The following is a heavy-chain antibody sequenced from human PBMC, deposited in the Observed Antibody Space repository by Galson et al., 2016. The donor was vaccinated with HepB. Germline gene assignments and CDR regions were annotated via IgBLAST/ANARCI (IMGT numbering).Heavy chain of an antibody. V-gene: IGHV3-30*04. D-gene: IGHD2-15*01. Sequence: SLRLSCAASGFTFSSYAMHWVRQAPGKGLEWVAVISYDGSNKYYADSVKGRFTISRDNSKNTLYLQMNSLRAEDTAVYYCARWPEVVVVASDAFDIWGQGTMVTVSS. CDR1: GFTFSSYA. CDR2: ISYDGSNK. CDR3: ARWPEVVVVASDAFDI. J-gene: IGHJ3*02.